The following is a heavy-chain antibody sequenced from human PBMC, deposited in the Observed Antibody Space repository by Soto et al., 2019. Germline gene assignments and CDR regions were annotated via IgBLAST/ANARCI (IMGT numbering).Heavy chain of an antibody. Sequence: PSETLSLTCTVSGGSVSSYYWSWIRQPAGKGLEWIGRFYTSGNTNYNPSLKSRVTMSLDTSKNQFSLKLSSVTAADTAVYFCASDSTGWFDPRGQGTLVTVSS. J-gene: IGHJ5*02. V-gene: IGHV4-4*07. CDR1: GGSVSSYY. CDR2: FYTSGNT. CDR3: ASDSTGWFDP. D-gene: IGHD7-27*01.